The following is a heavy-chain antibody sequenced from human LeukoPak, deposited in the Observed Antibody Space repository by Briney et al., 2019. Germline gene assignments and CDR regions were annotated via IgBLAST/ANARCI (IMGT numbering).Heavy chain of an antibody. J-gene: IGHJ6*03. D-gene: IGHD1-26*01. CDR2: IRYDGSNK. CDR3: AKVGELLSYYYYYYMDV. V-gene: IGHV3-30*02. CDR1: GFTFSSYG. Sequence: GSLRLSCAASGFTFSSYGMHRVRQAPGKGLEWVAFIRYDGSNKYYADSVKGRFTISRDNSKNTLYLQMNSLRAEDTAVYYCAKVGELLSYYYYYYMDVWGKGTTVTISS.